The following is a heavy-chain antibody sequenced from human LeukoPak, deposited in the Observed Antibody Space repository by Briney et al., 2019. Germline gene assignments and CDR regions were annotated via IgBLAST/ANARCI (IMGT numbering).Heavy chain of an antibody. CDR2: IYYSGST. V-gene: IGHV4-59*01. CDR1: GGSISSYY. CDR3: ARDSSGYYLNGFDT. D-gene: IGHD3-22*01. Sequence: PSETLSLTCTVSGGSISSYYWSWIRQPPGKGLEWIGYIYYSGSTNYNPSLKSRVTISVDTSKNQFSLKLSSVTAADTAVYYCARDSSGYYLNGFDTWGQGTLVTVSS. J-gene: IGHJ5*02.